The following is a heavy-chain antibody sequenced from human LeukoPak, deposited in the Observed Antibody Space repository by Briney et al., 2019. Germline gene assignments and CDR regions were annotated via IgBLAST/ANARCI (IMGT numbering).Heavy chain of an antibody. D-gene: IGHD6-19*01. CDR3: ARSGWSYYFGLDV. J-gene: IGHJ6*02. CDR2: IGTSSGNT. Sequence: GGSLRLSCAASGFSFSRYSMNWVRQAPGKGLEWVSSIGTSSGNTNYGDSVKGRFTISRDNMKNSVHLQMNSLRAEDTAVYYCARSGWSYYFGLDVWGHGTTVTVSS. V-gene: IGHV3-21*01. CDR1: GFSFSRYS.